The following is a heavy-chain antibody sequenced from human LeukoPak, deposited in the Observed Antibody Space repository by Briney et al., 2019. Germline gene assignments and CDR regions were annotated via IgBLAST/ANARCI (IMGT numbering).Heavy chain of an antibody. J-gene: IGHJ4*02. Sequence: SVKVSCKASGYTFTSYGISWVRQAPGQGLEWMGWISAYNGNTNYAQKLQGRVTMTTDTSTSTAYMELRSLRSDDTAVYYCAREMDVVVPPAAYFDYWGQGTLVTVSS. CDR1: GYTFTSYG. V-gene: IGHV1-18*01. D-gene: IGHD2-2*01. CDR2: ISAYNGNT. CDR3: AREMDVVVPPAAYFDY.